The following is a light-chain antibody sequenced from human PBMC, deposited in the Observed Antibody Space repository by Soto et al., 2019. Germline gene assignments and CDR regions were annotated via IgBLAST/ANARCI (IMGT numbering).Light chain of an antibody. V-gene: IGLV2-8*01. CDR3: SSYSGTNYHYV. Sequence: QSALNQPPSASGSIGQSVTISCTGTSSDVGGYNYVSWYQQHPGKAPKLMIYEVSERPSGVPDRFSGSKSGNTASLTVSGLQADDEADYYCSSYSGTNYHYVFGTGTKVTVL. J-gene: IGLJ1*01. CDR2: EVS. CDR1: SSDVGGYNY.